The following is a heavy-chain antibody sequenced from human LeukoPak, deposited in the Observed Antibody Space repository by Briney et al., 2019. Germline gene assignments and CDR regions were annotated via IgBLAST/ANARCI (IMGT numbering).Heavy chain of an antibody. Sequence: ASVEVSCKTSGYIFTSNYINWVRQAPGQGLEWVRIINPGDGETVYARKFQGRISMTRDTSTSTVYMELRSLTAEDTAVYFCARDSLAAFTVDRRPDDYYMDVWGEGTTLTVSS. CDR2: INPGDGET. J-gene: IGHJ6*03. CDR1: GYIFTSNY. CDR3: ARDSLAAFTVDRRPDDYYMDV. D-gene: IGHD1-14*01. V-gene: IGHV1-46*01.